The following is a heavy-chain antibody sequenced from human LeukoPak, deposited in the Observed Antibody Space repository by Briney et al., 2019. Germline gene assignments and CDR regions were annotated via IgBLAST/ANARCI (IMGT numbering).Heavy chain of an antibody. D-gene: IGHD5-18*01. J-gene: IGHJ4*02. V-gene: IGHV4-34*01. CDR3: ARGRLSAMDY. CDR1: GGSFSGYY. Sequence: SETLSLTCAVYGGSFSGYYWSWVRQPPGKGLEWIGEINHSGSTNYNPSPTRRGNISVDTSKNQFSLKLSSVTAADTAVYYCARGRLSAMDYWGQGTLVTVSS. CDR2: INHSGST.